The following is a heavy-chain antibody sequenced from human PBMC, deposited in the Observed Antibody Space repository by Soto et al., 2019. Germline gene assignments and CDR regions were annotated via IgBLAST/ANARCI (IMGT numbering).Heavy chain of an antibody. V-gene: IGHV4-31*03. Sequence: SETLSLTCTVSGGSISSGGYYWSWIRQHPGKGLEWIGYIYYSGSTYYNPSLKSRVTISVDTSKNQFSLKLSSVTAADTAVYYCARDSTIFGVVSPGYYYYGMDVWGQGTTVTVSS. J-gene: IGHJ6*02. CDR2: IYYSGST. D-gene: IGHD3-3*01. CDR1: GGSISSGGYY. CDR3: ARDSTIFGVVSPGYYYYGMDV.